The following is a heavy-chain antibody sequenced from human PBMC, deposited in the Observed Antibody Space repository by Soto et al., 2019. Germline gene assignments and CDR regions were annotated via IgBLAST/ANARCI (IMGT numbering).Heavy chain of an antibody. J-gene: IGHJ4*02. D-gene: IGHD2-15*01. CDR3: AKDQGYCSGGSCYSGGVFDY. CDR2: ISDGGDST. V-gene: IGHV3-23*01. Sequence: EVQLLESGGGLVQPGGSLRLSCAASGFTFSSYAMSWVRQAPGKGLEWVSTISDGGDSTYYADSVKGRFTISRDNSKNTLYLQINSLRAEDTAIYYCAKDQGYCSGGSCYSGGVFDYWGQGTLVTVSS. CDR1: GFTFSSYA.